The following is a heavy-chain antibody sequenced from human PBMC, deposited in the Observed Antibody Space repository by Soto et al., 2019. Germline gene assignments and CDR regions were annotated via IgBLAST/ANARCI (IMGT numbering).Heavy chain of an antibody. CDR1: GGTFSSYC. CDR3: ARSQGSSTSLEIYYYYYYGMDV. J-gene: IGHJ6*02. V-gene: IGHV1-69*01. CDR2: IIPISGTA. D-gene: IGHD2-2*01. Sequence: QVQLVQSGAEVKKTGSSVKVSCKASGGTFSSYCISWVRQAPGQGLEWMGGIIPISGTANYAQKFQGRVTITADESTSTAYMELSSLRSEDTAVYYCARSQGSSTSLEIYYYYYYGMDVWGQGTTVTVSS.